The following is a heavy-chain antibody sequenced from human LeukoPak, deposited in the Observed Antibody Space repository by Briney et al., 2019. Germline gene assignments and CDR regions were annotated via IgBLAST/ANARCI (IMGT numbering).Heavy chain of an antibody. CDR2: ISNDAYNK. CDR1: GFTFRTYA. CDR3: ARGNSRSYCSGGSCYSMDV. J-gene: IGHJ6*02. V-gene: IGHV3-30-3*01. D-gene: IGHD2-15*01. Sequence: PGRSLRLSCAASGFTFRTYAMHCVRQAPGKGLEWVAVISNDAYNKYYADSVKGRFTISRDNSKNTLYLQMNSLRAEDTAVYYCARGNSRSYCSGGSCYSMDVWGQGTTVTVSS.